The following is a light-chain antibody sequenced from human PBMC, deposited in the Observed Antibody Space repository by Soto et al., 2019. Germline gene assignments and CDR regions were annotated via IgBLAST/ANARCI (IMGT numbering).Light chain of an antibody. CDR3: QQYGSTPLT. CDR1: QSVRSNY. V-gene: IGKV3-20*01. CDR2: DAS. Sequence: DIVLTQSQDTPSLSPGETATLSCRASQSVRSNYLAWYQQKPGQAPRFLIYDASSRATGIPDRFSGSGSGTDFTLIISRLEPEDFAVYYCQQYGSTPLTFGGGTKVDIK. J-gene: IGKJ4*01.